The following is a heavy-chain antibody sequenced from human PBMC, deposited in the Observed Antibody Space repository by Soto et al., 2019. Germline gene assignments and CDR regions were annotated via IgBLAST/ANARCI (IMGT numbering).Heavy chain of an antibody. V-gene: IGHV4-34*01. CDR2: INHSGST. CDR1: GGSFSGYY. D-gene: IGHD6-13*01. CDR3: NSKGYYYYYGMDV. J-gene: IGHJ6*02. Sequence: SETLSLTCAVYGGSFSGYYWSWIRQPPGKGLEWIGEINHSGSTNYNPSLKSRVTISVDTSKNQFSLKLSSVTAADTAVYYCNSKGYYYYYGMDVWGQGTTVIVS.